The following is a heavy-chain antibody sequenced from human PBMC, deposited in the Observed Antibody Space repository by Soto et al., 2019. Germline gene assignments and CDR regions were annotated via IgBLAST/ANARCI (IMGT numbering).Heavy chain of an antibody. CDR1: GASISSSNW. J-gene: IGHJ6*02. Sequence: SETLSLTCAVSGASISSSNWWRWVLHPPGEGVEWIGEINHSGSTNYNPSLKSRVTISLDTSKNQFSLKLSSVTASDTAVYYGARTKTATGLYYYGMDVWGQGTTV. D-gene: IGHD2-21*02. V-gene: IGHV4-4*02. CDR3: ARTKTATGLYYYGMDV. CDR2: INHSGST.